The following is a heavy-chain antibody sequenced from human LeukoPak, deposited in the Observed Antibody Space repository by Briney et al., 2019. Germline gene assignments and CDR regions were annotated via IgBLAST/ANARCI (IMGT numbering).Heavy chain of an antibody. CDR1: EGTFSSYA. Sequence: SVKVSCKASEGTFSSYAISWVRQAPGQGLEWMGRIIPIFGTANYAQKFQGRVTITTDESTSTAYMELSSLRSEDTAVYYCARDRGNYYDSSGYYHFDYWGQGTLVTVSS. J-gene: IGHJ4*02. CDR2: IIPIFGTA. CDR3: ARDRGNYYDSSGYYHFDY. V-gene: IGHV1-69*05. D-gene: IGHD3-22*01.